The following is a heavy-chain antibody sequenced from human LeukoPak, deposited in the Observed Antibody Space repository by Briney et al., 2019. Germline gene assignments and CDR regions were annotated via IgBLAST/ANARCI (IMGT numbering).Heavy chain of an antibody. CDR3: ARGLEYYYYGIDV. CDR1: GGSFSGYS. Sequence: SETLSLTCAVYGGSFSGYSWSWIRQPPGKGLEWIGDINHSGSTNCNPSLKSRVTISVDTSKNRFSLRLSSVTAADTAVYYSARGLEYYYYGIDVWGQGTTVTVSS. V-gene: IGHV4-34*01. J-gene: IGHJ6*02. CDR2: INHSGST.